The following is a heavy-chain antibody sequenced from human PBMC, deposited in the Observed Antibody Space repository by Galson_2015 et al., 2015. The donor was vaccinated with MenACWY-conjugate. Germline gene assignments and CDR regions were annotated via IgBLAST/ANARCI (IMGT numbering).Heavy chain of an antibody. V-gene: IGHV4-59*11. J-gene: IGHJ3*02. CDR3: ARGLLGGPGIVDAFDI. CDR1: GGSISSHY. Sequence: SEPLSLTCTVSGGSISSHYSTWIRQPPGKGMEWIGYMYFSGRSNFNPSLKSRVTMSVDTSKNQFSLKLTSVTAADTAMYYGARGLLGGPGIVDAFDISGQATAVTVSS. D-gene: IGHD1-26*01. CDR2: MYFSGRS.